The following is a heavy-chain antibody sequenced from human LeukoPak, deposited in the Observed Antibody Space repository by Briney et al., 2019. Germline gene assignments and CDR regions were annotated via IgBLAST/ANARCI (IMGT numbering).Heavy chain of an antibody. CDR1: GYTFTGYY. CDR3: ARDQNPYYYGSGSYSFDP. D-gene: IGHD3-10*01. V-gene: IGHV1-2*06. Sequence: GASVKVSCKASGYTFTGYYMHWVRQAPGQGLERMGRINPNSGGTNYAQKFQGRVTMTRDTSISTAYMELSRLRSDDTAVYYCARDQNPYYYGSGSYSFDPWGQGTLVTVSS. CDR2: INPNSGGT. J-gene: IGHJ5*02.